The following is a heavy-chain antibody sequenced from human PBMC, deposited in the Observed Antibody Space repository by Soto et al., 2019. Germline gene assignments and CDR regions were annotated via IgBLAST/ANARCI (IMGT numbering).Heavy chain of an antibody. CDR3: ARGEYYYGMDV. V-gene: IGHV4-34*01. J-gene: IGHJ6*02. CDR1: GGSFSGYY. Sequence: SETLSLTCAVYGGSFSGYYWSWIRQPPGKGLEWIGEINHSGSTNYNPSLKSRVTISVDTSKNQFSLKLSSVTAADTAVYYCARGEYYYGMDVWGQGTTVTVSS. CDR2: INHSGST.